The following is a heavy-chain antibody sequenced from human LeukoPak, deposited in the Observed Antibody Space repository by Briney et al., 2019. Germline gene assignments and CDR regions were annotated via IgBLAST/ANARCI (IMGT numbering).Heavy chain of an antibody. V-gene: IGHV1-69*02. CDR1: GGTFSSYT. D-gene: IGHD4-17*01. CDR3: ALVTTSKTAPFDY. Sequence: GASVKVSCKASGGTFSSYTISWVRQAPGQGLEWMGRIIPILGIANYAQKFQGRVTITADKSTSTAYMELSSLRSEDTAVYCCALVTTSKTAPFDYWGQGTLVTVSS. J-gene: IGHJ4*02. CDR2: IIPILGIA.